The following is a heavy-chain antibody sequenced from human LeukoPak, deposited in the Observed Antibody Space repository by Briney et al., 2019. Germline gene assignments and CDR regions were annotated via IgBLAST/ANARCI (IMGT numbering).Heavy chain of an antibody. CDR3: ARLYSSGWYGAFDI. D-gene: IGHD6-19*01. Sequence: GGTLRLSCAASGVTFDDYGMSWVRQAPGKGLEWVSGINWNGGSTGYADSVKGRFTISRDNAKNFLYLQMNSLRAEDTAVYHCARLYSSGWYGAFDIWGQGTMVTVSS. CDR1: GVTFDDYG. CDR2: INWNGGST. J-gene: IGHJ3*02. V-gene: IGHV3-20*01.